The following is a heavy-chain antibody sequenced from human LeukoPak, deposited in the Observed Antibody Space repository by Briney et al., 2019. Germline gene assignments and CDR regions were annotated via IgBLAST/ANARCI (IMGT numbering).Heavy chain of an antibody. Sequence: SETLSLTCTVSGGSLSGYYWSWIRQPPGKGLEWIGYIYYSGTTTYNPSLKSRVTISVDTSKNQFSLKLSSVTAADTAVCYCARTYSAYGQFDFWGQGTLVTVSS. CDR2: IYYSGTT. J-gene: IGHJ4*02. CDR3: ARTYSAYGQFDF. CDR1: GGSLSGYY. V-gene: IGHV4-59*01. D-gene: IGHD5-12*01.